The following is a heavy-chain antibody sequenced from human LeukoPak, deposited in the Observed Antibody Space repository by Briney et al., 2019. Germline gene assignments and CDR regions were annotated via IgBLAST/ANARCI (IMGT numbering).Heavy chain of an antibody. Sequence: PSETLSLTCAVYGGSFSGYYWSWIRQPPGKGLEWIGEINHSGSTNYNPSLKSRVTISVDTSKNQFSLKLSSVTAADTAVYYCARHRWWLRGNWFDPWGRGTLVTVSS. J-gene: IGHJ5*02. V-gene: IGHV4-34*01. CDR1: GGSFSGYY. CDR2: INHSGST. D-gene: IGHD5-12*01. CDR3: ARHRWWLRGNWFDP.